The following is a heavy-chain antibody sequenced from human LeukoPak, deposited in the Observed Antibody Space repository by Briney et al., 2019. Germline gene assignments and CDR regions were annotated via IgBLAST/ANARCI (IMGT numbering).Heavy chain of an antibody. CDR3: AREDYYGSGRLNHYYYGLDV. V-gene: IGHV3-7*04. D-gene: IGHD3-10*01. CDR2: IKQDESEK. J-gene: IGHJ6*02. CDR1: GFTLSTYW. Sequence: PGGSLRPSCAASGFTLSTYWMSWVRQAPGRGLEWVASIKQDESEKSYGDSVKGRFSICRDNAKRSLFLQMNSLRAEDTAVYYCAREDYYGSGRLNHYYYGLDVWGQGTTVTVSS.